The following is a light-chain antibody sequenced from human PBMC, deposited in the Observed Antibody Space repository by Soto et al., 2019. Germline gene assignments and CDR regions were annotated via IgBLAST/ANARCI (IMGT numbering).Light chain of an antibody. CDR2: GAS. CDR3: QQYGSTPT. J-gene: IGKJ1*01. V-gene: IGKV3-20*01. Sequence: TQAPSTLSASVGDTVTVTCRSSQSVSGWLAWYQQKPGQAPRLLIYGASSRATGIPDRFTGSGSGTDFTLTISRLEPEDFAVYYCQQYGSTPTFGQGTKVDIK. CDR1: QSVSGW.